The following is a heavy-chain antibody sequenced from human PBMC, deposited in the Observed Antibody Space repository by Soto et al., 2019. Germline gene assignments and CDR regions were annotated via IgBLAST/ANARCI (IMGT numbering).Heavy chain of an antibody. V-gene: IGHV4-59*01. D-gene: IGHD3-10*01. J-gene: IGHJ4*02. CDR3: ARGVFGSGSHAPFDY. CDR1: GGSISSYY. Sequence: QVQLQESGPGLVKPSETLSLICTVSGGSISSYYWNWIRQPPGKGLEWIGYIYYSGSTNYNPSLKSRVTRSVDTSKNQFSLKLSSVTAADTAVYYCARGVFGSGSHAPFDYWGQGTLVTVSS. CDR2: IYYSGST.